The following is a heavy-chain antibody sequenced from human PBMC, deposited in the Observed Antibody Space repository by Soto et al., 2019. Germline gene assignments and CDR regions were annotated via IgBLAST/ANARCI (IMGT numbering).Heavy chain of an antibody. D-gene: IGHD1-1*01. CDR1: GFTFSSYA. J-gene: IGHJ6*03. CDR3: ANPSGGNPILYYYYYMDV. V-gene: IGHV3-23*01. CDR2: ISGSGGST. Sequence: GGSLRLSCAASGFTFSSYAMSWVRQAPGKGLEWVSAISGSGGSTYYADSVKGRFTISRDNSKNTLYLQMNSLRAEDTAVYYCANPSGGNPILYYYYYMDVWGKGTTVTVSS.